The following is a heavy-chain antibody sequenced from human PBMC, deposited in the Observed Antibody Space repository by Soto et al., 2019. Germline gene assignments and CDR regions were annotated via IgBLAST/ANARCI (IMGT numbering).Heavy chain of an antibody. CDR2: IYSGGST. J-gene: IGHJ5*02. V-gene: IGHV3-53*01. Sequence: GGSLRLSFAASGFTVSSNYMSWVRQAPGKGLEWVSFIYSGGSTYYADYVKGLFTISRDNSRNSVYLQMNSLRAGDTAVYYCARGRSNHYGSSPPPRFDXWGRGTLVTVSX. D-gene: IGHD3-10*01. CDR1: GFTVSSNY. CDR3: ARGRSNHYGSSPPPRFDX.